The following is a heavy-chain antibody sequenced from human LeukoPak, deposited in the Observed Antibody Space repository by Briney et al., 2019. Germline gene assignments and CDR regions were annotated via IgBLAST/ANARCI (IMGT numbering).Heavy chain of an antibody. CDR1: GFTFSSYG. Sequence: GGSLRLSCAASGFTFSSYGLHWVRQTPGKGLEWVAFISYDGRNKYYADSVKGRFTISRDNSKNTLYLQMNSLRAEDTAVYYCARAQSSITMIVVVMPLDYWGQGTLVTVSS. CDR3: ARAQSSITMIVVVMPLDY. V-gene: IGHV3-30*03. CDR2: ISYDGRNK. J-gene: IGHJ4*02. D-gene: IGHD3-22*01.